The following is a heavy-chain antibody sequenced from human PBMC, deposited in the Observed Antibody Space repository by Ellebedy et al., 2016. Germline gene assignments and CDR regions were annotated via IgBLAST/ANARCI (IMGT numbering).Heavy chain of an antibody. V-gene: IGHV3-48*04. D-gene: IGHD6-13*01. CDR1: GFTFSSYS. Sequence: GGSLRLSCAASGFTFSSYSMNWVRQAPGKGLEWVSYIRSSSSTTYYADSVKGRFTISRDNAKNSLYLQMNSLRAEDTAVYYCARDRRVKQQLVGVVYWGQGTLVAVSS. CDR3: ARDRRVKQQLVGVVY. CDR2: IRSSSSTT. J-gene: IGHJ4*02.